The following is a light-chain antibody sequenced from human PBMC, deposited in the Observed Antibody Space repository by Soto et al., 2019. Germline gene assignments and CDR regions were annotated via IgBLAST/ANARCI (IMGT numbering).Light chain of an antibody. J-gene: IGKJ5*01. CDR1: QSVSSN. CDR3: QQYNNWPT. Sequence: ETMMTQSPATLSVSQGERATLSCRASQSVSSNLAWYQHKPGQAPRLLIYGASTRATGIPARFSGSGSGTEFTLTISSLQSEDFAVHYCQQYNNWPTFGQGTRLEIK. V-gene: IGKV3-15*01. CDR2: GAS.